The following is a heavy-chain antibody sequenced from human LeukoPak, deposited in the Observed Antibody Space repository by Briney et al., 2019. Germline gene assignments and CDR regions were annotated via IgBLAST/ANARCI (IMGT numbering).Heavy chain of an antibody. CDR1: GYTSPFYG. D-gene: IGHD2-15*01. CDR3: ARVVGCSGGSCPGDWFDP. Sequence: GASVMVSCKVSGYTSPFYGITWVRQAPGQGLEWMGWISTETQSPNYAQKLQGRLTITTDTSTSTAYMELRSLRSDDTAVYYCARVVGCSGGSCPGDWFDPWGQGTLVTVSS. V-gene: IGHV1-18*01. CDR2: ISTETQSP. J-gene: IGHJ5*02.